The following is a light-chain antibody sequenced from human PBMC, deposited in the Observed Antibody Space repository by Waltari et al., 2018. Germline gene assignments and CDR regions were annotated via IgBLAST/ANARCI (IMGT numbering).Light chain of an antibody. V-gene: IGKV1-39*01. CDR2: DAS. J-gene: IGKJ2*01. CDR1: KNIDTD. Sequence: DIQLTQSPPSLSASLGDTVTITCRASKNIDTDLNWYQLKPGKAPTVLFYDASTLKGGVPSRFSGSGLATDFTLTITKVQPEDFAAYYCQETDVMPYTFGQGTKVEIK. CDR3: QETDVMPYT.